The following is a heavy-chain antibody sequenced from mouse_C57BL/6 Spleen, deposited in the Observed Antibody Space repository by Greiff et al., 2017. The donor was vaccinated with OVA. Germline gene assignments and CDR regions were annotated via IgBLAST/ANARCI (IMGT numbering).Heavy chain of an antibody. Sequence: QVQLQQPGAELVKPGASVKMSCKASGYTFTSYWITWVKQRPGQGLEWIGDIYPGSGSTNYNEKFKSKATLTVDTSSSTAYMQLSSLTSEYAAVYYGARRGGNIDDWGQGTTVTVSS. CDR1: GYTFTSYW. CDR2: IYPGSGST. J-gene: IGHJ2*01. D-gene: IGHD2-1*01. CDR3: ARRGGNIDD. V-gene: IGHV1-55*01.